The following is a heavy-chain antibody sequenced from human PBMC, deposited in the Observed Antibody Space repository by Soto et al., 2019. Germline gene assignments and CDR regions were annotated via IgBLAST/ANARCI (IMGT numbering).Heavy chain of an antibody. V-gene: IGHV3-23*01. D-gene: IGHD3-22*01. CDR1: GFTFSSYA. Sequence: GWSLRLSCAASGFTFSSYAMSWVRQAPGKGLEWVSAISGSGGITYYADSVKGRFTISRDNSKNTLYLQMNSLRAEDTAVYYCAKRTQYYYDSSGYYDYWGQGTLVTVSS. J-gene: IGHJ4*02. CDR3: AKRTQYYYDSSGYYDY. CDR2: ISGSGGIT.